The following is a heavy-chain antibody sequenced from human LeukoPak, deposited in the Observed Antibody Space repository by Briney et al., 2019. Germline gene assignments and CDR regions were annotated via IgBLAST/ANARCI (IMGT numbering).Heavy chain of an antibody. J-gene: IGHJ4*02. D-gene: IGHD6-6*01. CDR2: INANNGNT. V-gene: IGHV1-18*01. Sequence: ASVKVSCEASGYTFTSYGITWVRQAPGQGLEWMGWINANNGNTNYAQKFQGRVTMTRDTSISTAYMELSRLRSDDTAVYYCARDLEYSSSFWPLAEGYWGQGTLVTVSS. CDR3: ARDLEYSSSFWPLAEGY. CDR1: GYTFTSYG.